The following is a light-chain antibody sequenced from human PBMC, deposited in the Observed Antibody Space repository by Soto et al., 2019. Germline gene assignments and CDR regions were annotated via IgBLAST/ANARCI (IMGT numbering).Light chain of an antibody. Sequence: DIQMTQSPSTVSASVGDSVTITCRASQSITTWLAWYQQRPGKAPKLLIYDVSSLQSGVPSRFSGSGSGTEFTLTISRLQPDDFATYYCQNYKMYSPWTVGQGTKVDIK. CDR3: QNYKMYSPWT. CDR2: DVS. J-gene: IGKJ1*01. V-gene: IGKV1-5*01. CDR1: QSITTW.